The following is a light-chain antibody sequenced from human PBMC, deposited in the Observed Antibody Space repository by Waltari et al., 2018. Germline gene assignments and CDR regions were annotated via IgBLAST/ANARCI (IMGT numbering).Light chain of an antibody. CDR3: QSYDTSLSVV. J-gene: IGLJ3*02. CDR1: GSNIGAGYD. CDR2: GSS. V-gene: IGLV1-40*01. Sequence: QSVLTQPPSVSGAPGQRVTISCPGRGSNIGAGYDVPWYQHLPRAAPKLIIYGSSSRPLGVPDRFFGSTSGTSASLASTGLQAEDEGDYYCQSYDTSLSVVFGGGTKLTVL.